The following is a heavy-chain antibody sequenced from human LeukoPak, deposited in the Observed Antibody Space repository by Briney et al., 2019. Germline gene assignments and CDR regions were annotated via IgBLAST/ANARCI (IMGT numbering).Heavy chain of an antibody. Sequence: SESLSLTCTVSGGSISSSSYYWGWLRQPPGKGLEWIGRIYTSGSTNYNPSLKRRFTITVDTSKEHFSLKLSSVTAADTAVYYCARYVVVPAAKVDAFDIWGQGTMVTVSS. J-gene: IGHJ3*02. CDR1: GGSISSSSYY. CDR2: IYTSGST. D-gene: IGHD2-2*01. CDR3: ARYVVVPAAKVDAFDI. V-gene: IGHV4-39*02.